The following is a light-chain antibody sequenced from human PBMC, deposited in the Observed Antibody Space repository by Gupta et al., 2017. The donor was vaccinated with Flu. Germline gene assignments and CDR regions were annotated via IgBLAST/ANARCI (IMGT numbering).Light chain of an antibody. CDR2: GNS. CDR3: QSYESSLSGSLV. J-gene: IGLJ2*01. CDR1: SSNIGAGYD. V-gene: IGLV1-40*01. Sequence: QSVLTQPPSVSGAPGQRVTISCTGSSSNIGAGYDVHWYQQLPGTAPKLLIYGNSNRRSGAPARFSGSKSGTSAALAITGLQAEEEADYYCQSYESSLSGSLVFGGGTKLTVL.